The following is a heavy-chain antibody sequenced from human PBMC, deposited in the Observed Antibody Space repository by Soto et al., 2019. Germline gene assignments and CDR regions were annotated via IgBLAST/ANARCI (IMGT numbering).Heavy chain of an antibody. CDR2: IYNSGST. D-gene: IGHD3-22*01. CDR1: GGSITSYY. J-gene: IGHJ4*02. CDR3: ARDRTSSGYYYFDY. V-gene: IGHV4-59*01. Sequence: ASETLSLTCIVSGGSITSYYWSWIRQPPGKGLEWIGYIYNSGSTKYNPSLKSRVTISVDTSRNQFSLKLSSVTAADTAMYYCARDRTSSGYYYFDYWGQGTLVTVSS.